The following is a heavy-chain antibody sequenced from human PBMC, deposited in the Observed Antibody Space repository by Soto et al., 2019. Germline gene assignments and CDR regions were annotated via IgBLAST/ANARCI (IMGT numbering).Heavy chain of an antibody. CDR2: INAGNGNT. CDR3: AAGGGPSVYYGMDV. CDR1: GYTFTSYA. V-gene: IGHV1-3*01. D-gene: IGHD2-15*01. J-gene: IGHJ6*02. Sequence: GASVKVSCKASGYTFTSYAMHWVRQAPGQRLEWMGWINAGNGNTKYSQKFQGRVTITRDTSASTAYMELSSLRSEDTAVYYCAAGGGPSVYYGMDVWGQGTTVTVSS.